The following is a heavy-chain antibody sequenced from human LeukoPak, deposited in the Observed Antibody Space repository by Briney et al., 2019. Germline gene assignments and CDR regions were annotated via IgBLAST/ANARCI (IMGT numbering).Heavy chain of an antibody. CDR2: IYYSGST. CDR3: ARPSMVRGVIISIDY. J-gene: IGHJ4*02. V-gene: IGHV4-59*08. CDR1: GGSISSYY. D-gene: IGHD3-10*01. Sequence: SETLSLTCTVSGGSISSYYWSWIRQPPGKGLEWIGYIYYSGSTNYNPSLKSRVTISVDTSKNQFSLKLSSVTAADTAVYYCARPSMVRGVIISIDYWGQGTLVTVSS.